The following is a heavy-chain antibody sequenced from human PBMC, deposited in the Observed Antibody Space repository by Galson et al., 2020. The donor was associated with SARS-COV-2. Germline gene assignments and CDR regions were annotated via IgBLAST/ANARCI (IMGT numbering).Heavy chain of an antibody. D-gene: IGHD2-2*02. J-gene: IGHJ4*02. CDR2: ISYDGSNQ. CDR3: ARETVDYTSSYFDY. CDR1: GFSLSGHA. Sequence: GESLKISCAASGFSLSGHAMHWVRQAPGKGLEWVTIISYDGSNQVYADSVKGRFTISRDNSRNTLYLQMNTLRVEDTAVYYCARETVDYTSSYFDYWGQGTLVTVSS. V-gene: IGHV3-30*04.